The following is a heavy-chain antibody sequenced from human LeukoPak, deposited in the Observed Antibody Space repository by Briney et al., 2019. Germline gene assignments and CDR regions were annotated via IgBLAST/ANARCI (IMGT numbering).Heavy chain of an antibody. CDR1: GFTFSSYW. D-gene: IGHD1-1*01. CDR2: LSGDGSST. Sequence: PGGSLRLSCVASGFTFSSYWMHWVRQAPGKGLVWVSRLSGDGSSTIYADSVKGRFTISRDNAKNTLYLQMNSRRAEDTAVYFCARDWKINAFNLWGQGTMVTVSS. J-gene: IGHJ3*01. V-gene: IGHV3-74*01. CDR3: ARDWKINAFNL.